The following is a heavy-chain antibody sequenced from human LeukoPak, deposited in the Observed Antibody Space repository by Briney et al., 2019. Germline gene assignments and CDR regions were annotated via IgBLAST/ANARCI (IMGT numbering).Heavy chain of an antibody. J-gene: IGHJ4*02. D-gene: IGHD6-19*01. CDR2: TYYRSKWYN. V-gene: IGHV6-1*01. CDR1: GDSVYSNSAA. CDR3: ARVIAVAGTSGRAHYFDY. Sequence: SQTLSLTCAISGDSVYSNSAAWNWIRRSPSRGLEWLGRTYYRSKWYNDYAVSVKSRITINPDTSKNQFSLQLNSVTPEDTAVYYCARVIAVAGTSGRAHYFDYWGQGTLVTVSS.